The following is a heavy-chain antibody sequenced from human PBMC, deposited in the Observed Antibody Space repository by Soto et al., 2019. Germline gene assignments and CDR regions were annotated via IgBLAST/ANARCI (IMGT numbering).Heavy chain of an antibody. J-gene: IGHJ2*01. CDR3: AKDHLAVGGPYWYFDL. CDR2: ISWNSGSI. D-gene: IGHD6-19*01. V-gene: IGHV3-9*01. Sequence: EVQLVESGGGLVQPGRSLRLSCAASGFTFDDYAMHLVRQAPGKGLEWVSGISWNSGSIGYADSVKGRFTISRDNAKNSLYLQMNSLRAEDTALYYCAKDHLAVGGPYWYFDLWGRGTLVTVSS. CDR1: GFTFDDYA.